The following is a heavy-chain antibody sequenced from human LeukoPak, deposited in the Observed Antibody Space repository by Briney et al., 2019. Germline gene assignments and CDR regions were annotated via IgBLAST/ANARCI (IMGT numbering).Heavy chain of an antibody. CDR1: GASINDFY. Sequence: PSETLSLTCAVSGASINDFYWSWIRQPPGKGLEWIGYIYYSGSTNYNPSLKSRVTISVDTSKNQFSLKLSSVTAADTAVYYCASIVVVPAAIGYYYYYMDVWGKGTTVTVSS. CDR3: ASIVVVPAAIGYYYYYMDV. CDR2: IYYSGST. V-gene: IGHV4-59*01. D-gene: IGHD2-2*02. J-gene: IGHJ6*03.